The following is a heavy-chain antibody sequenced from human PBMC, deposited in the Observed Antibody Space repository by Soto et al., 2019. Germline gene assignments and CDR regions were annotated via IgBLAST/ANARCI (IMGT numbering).Heavy chain of an antibody. CDR1: GGSISSSSYY. V-gene: IGHV4-39*01. Sequence: QLQLQESGPGLVKPSETLSLTCTVSGGSISSSSYYWGWIRQPPGKGLEWIGSIYYSGSTYYNPSLKSRLTLSVDTSKNHFSLKLSSVTAANRAVYSCASVSCSLTARWGQGTMVAVSS. CDR2: IYYSGST. CDR3: ASVSCSLTAR. D-gene: IGHD3-10*02. J-gene: IGHJ3*01.